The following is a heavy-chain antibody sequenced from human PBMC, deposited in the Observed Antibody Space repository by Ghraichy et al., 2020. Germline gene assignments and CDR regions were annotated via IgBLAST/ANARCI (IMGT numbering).Heavy chain of an antibody. CDR1: GYTFTGYY. V-gene: IGHV1-2*02. CDR2: INPNSGGT. CDR3: ARAVYYDSSGSAFQH. D-gene: IGHD3-22*01. J-gene: IGHJ1*01. Sequence: ASVKVSCKASGYTFTGYYMHWVRQAPGQGLEWMGWINPNSGGTNYAQKFQGRVTMTRDTSISTAYMELSRLRSDDTAVYYCARAVYYDSSGSAFQHWGQGTLVTVS.